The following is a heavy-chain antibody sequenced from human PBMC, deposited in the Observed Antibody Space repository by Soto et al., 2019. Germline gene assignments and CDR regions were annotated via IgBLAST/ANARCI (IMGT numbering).Heavy chain of an antibody. D-gene: IGHD1-7*01. V-gene: IGHV4-34*01. Sequence: QVQLQQWGAGLLKPSETLSLTCAVYGGSFSGYYWSWIRQPPGKGLEWIGEINHSGSTNYNPSLKSRVTTSVDTSKNQCSRKLSSVTAADTAVYYCARNRRGTTFDYWGQGTLVTVSS. J-gene: IGHJ4*02. CDR3: ARNRRGTTFDY. CDR2: INHSGST. CDR1: GGSFSGYY.